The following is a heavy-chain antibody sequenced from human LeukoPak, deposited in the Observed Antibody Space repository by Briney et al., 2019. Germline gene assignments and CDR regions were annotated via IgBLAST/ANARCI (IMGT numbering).Heavy chain of an antibody. D-gene: IGHD2-8*02. CDR2: ISYDGSNK. V-gene: IGHV3-30*03. CDR1: GFTFSSYG. CDR3: ARVAVSGPTGWFDS. J-gene: IGHJ5*01. Sequence: GSLRLSCAASGFTFSSYGMHWVRQAPGKGLEWVAVISYDGSNKYYADSVKGRFTISRDNSKNTLYLQMNSLRAEDTAVYYCARVAVSGPTGWFDSWGQGTLVIVSS.